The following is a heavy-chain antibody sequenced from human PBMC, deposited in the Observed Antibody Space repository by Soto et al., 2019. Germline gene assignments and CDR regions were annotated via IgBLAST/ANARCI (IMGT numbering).Heavy chain of an antibody. D-gene: IGHD3-3*01. Sequence: XVSLSLTFAASGLTFNTYAMTWVRQAPGKGLEWVSIISSSVDATYYLDSVKGRFTISRDNSRNTLNLQMNSLRAEDTAVYYCEKNGDFWSWGMDVWGLGTTVTVSS. CDR2: ISSSVDAT. CDR3: EKNGDFWSWGMDV. CDR1: GLTFNTYA. V-gene: IGHV3-23*01. J-gene: IGHJ6*02.